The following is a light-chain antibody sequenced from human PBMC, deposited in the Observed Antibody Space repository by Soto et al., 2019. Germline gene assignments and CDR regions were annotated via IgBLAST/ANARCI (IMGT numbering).Light chain of an antibody. CDR3: MQGTHRPPYT. CDR2: KVS. V-gene: IGKV2-30*01. J-gene: IGKJ2*01. Sequence: EVVLTQSPLSLPVTLGQSASISCRSRQSLVYSDGNTYLSWFHQRPGQSPRRLIYKVSVRDPWVPDRFSGSGSGTGFTLRISRVEAEDVVVYSCMQGTHRPPYTFGQGTKLEIQ. CDR1: QSLVYSDGNTY.